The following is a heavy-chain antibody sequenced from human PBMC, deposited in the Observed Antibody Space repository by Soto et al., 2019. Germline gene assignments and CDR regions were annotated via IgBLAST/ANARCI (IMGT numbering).Heavy chain of an antibody. V-gene: IGHV3-30-3*01. D-gene: IGHD1-20*01. CDR1: GFTFSSYA. CDR3: ASPPELINRDDRGGMDV. CDR2: ISYDGSNK. J-gene: IGHJ6*02. Sequence: QPGGSLRLSCAASGFTFSSYAMHWVRQAPGKGLEWVAVISYDGSNKYYADSVKGRFTISRDNSKNTLYLQMNSLRAEDTAVYYCASPPELINRDDRGGMDVWGQGTTVTVSS.